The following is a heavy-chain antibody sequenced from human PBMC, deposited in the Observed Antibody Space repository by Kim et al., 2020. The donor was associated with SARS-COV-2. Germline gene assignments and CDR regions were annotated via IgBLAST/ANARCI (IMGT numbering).Heavy chain of an antibody. CDR1: GFVFRTYW. Sequence: GGSLRLSCAASGFVFRTYWMTWVRQAPGKGLEWVANIKEDGSEKYYVDSLKGRFTISRDNAKNSLYLQMDSLRADDTAVYYCARATSGWSPGDSWGQGTLVTVSS. D-gene: IGHD6-19*01. CDR2: IKEDGSEK. J-gene: IGHJ4*02. CDR3: ARATSGWSPGDS. V-gene: IGHV3-7*04.